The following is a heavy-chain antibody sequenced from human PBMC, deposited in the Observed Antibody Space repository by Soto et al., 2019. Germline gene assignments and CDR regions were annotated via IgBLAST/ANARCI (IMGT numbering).Heavy chain of an antibody. D-gene: IGHD3-10*01. CDR2: IYYSGST. CDR3: ARYSARITMVRLDP. Sequence: QVQLQESGPGLVKPSQTLSLTCTVSGGSISSGGYYWSWIRQHPGKGLERIGYIYYSGSTYYTPSLKSRVTILVDASKNQFSLKLGSVTAADTAVYYCARYSARITMVRLDPWGKGTLVTVSS. CDR1: GGSISSGGYY. J-gene: IGHJ5*02. V-gene: IGHV4-31*03.